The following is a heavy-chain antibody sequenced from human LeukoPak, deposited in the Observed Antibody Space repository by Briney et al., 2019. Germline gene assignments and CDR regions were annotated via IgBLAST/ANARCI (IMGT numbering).Heavy chain of an antibody. CDR2: ISWNSGSI. D-gene: IGHD1-26*01. Sequence: PGGSLRLSCAVSGFTFDDYAMHWVRQAPGKGLEWVSGISWNSGSIGYADSVKGRFTISRDNAKNSLYLQMNSLRAEDTALYYCARSPGQGSYPLDYWGQGTLVTVSS. V-gene: IGHV3-9*01. J-gene: IGHJ4*02. CDR1: GFTFDDYA. CDR3: ARSPGQGSYPLDY.